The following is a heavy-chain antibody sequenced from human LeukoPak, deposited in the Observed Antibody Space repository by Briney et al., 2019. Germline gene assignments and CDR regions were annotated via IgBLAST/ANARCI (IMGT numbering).Heavy chain of an antibody. D-gene: IGHD5-18*01. CDR1: GYTFIDYT. J-gene: IGHJ5*02. V-gene: IGHV1-2*02. CDR2: INPDSGGT. Sequence: GASVKVSCKASGYTFIDYTIHWVRQAPGQGLECVGWINPDSGGTTYAQEFQGRVTMTRDTSISTAYMELSRLRSDDTAVYYCARGFNSYGYPHNWFDPWGQGTLVTVSS. CDR3: ARGFNSYGYPHNWFDP.